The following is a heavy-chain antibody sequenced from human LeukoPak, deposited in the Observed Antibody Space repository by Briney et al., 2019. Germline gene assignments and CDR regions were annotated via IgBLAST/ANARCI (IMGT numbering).Heavy chain of an antibody. V-gene: IGHV3-7*01. CDR1: GFTFSSYW. CDR3: ARDRGRYYYDSSGYYGPNY. Sequence: GGSLRLSCAASGFTFSSYWMGWVRQAPGKGLEWVANIKQDGSEKYYVDSVKGRFTISRDNAKNSLYLQMNSLRAEDTAVYYCARDRGRYYYDSSGYYGPNYWGQGTLVTVSS. D-gene: IGHD3-22*01. J-gene: IGHJ4*02. CDR2: IKQDGSEK.